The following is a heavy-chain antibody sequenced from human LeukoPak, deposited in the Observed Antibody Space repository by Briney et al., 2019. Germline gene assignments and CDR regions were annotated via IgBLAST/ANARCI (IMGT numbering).Heavy chain of an antibody. CDR3: AISRARVYYFDY. CDR2: INHSGST. V-gene: IGHV4-34*01. Sequence: SETLSLTCAVYGGSFSGYYWSWIRQPPGKGLEWIGEINHSGSTNYNPSLKSRVTISVDTSKNQFSLKLSSVTAADTAVYYCAISRARVYYFDYRGQGTLVTVSS. D-gene: IGHD6-13*01. CDR1: GGSFSGYY. J-gene: IGHJ4*02.